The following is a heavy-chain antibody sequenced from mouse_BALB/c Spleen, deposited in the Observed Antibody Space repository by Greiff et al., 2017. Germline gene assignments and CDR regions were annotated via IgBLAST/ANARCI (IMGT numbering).Heavy chain of an antibody. CDR3: ASPYGNYGYYAMDY. V-gene: IGHV2-2*02. CDR2: IWSGGST. CDR1: GFSLTSYG. Sequence: VQLQQSGPGLVQPSQSLSITCTVSGFSLTSYGVHWVRQSPGKGLEWLGVIWSGGSTDYNAAFISRLSISKDNSKSQVFFKMNSLQANDTAIYYCASPYGNYGYYAMDYWGQGTSVTVSS. D-gene: IGHD2-1*01. J-gene: IGHJ4*01.